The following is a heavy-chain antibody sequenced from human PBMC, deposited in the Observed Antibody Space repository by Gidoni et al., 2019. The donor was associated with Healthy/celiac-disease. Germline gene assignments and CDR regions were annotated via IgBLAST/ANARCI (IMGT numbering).Heavy chain of an antibody. D-gene: IGHD3-3*01. CDR3: ARIGVVIT. Sequence: QVQLQESGPGLVKPSETLSLTCTVSGGSISSYYWSWIRQPPGKGLEWIGYIYYSGSTNYNPSLKSRVTISVDTSKNQFSLKRSSVTAADTAVYYCARIGVVITWGQGTLVTVSS. V-gene: IGHV4-59*01. CDR1: GGSISSYY. J-gene: IGHJ5*02. CDR2: IYYSGST.